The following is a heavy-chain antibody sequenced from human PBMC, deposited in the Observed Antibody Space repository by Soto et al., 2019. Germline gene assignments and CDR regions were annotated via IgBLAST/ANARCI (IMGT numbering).Heavy chain of an antibody. CDR3: ARDGTIQMANFDF. V-gene: IGHV1-69*01. D-gene: IGHD1-1*01. CDR1: GGPFSSYG. CDR2: IIPLFGTP. J-gene: IGHJ4*02. Sequence: QVLLMQSGAEVKKPGSSVKVSCTSSGGPFSSYGISWVRQVPGQGLEWLGGIIPLFGTPSYARKFQDRLTISADQSTTTVYMDLSSLTSEDTAMYFCARDGTIQMANFDFWGQGTLVTVSS.